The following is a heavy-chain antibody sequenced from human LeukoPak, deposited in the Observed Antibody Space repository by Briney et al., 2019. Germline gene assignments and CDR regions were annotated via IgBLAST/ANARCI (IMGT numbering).Heavy chain of an antibody. Sequence: SEALSLTCTVSGGSVSSGSYYWGWIRQPPGKGLEWIGYIYYSGSTNYNPSLKSRVTISVDTSKNQFSLKLSSVTAADTAVYYCARVDYSNYGDAFDIWGQGTMVTVSS. CDR3: ARVDYSNYGDAFDI. CDR2: IYYSGST. D-gene: IGHD4-11*01. CDR1: GGSVSSGSYY. V-gene: IGHV4-61*01. J-gene: IGHJ3*02.